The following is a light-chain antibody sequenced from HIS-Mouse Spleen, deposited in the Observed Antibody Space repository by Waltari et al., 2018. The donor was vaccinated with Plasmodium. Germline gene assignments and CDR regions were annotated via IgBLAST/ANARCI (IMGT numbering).Light chain of an antibody. CDR1: ALPKKY. V-gene: IGLV3-10*01. CDR2: EDS. J-gene: IGLJ3*02. Sequence: SYELTQPPPVSVSPGQTARTPCSGDALPKKYAYWYPKKSGQAPVLVIYEDSKRPSGIPGRFSGSSSGTMATLTISGAQVEDEADYYCYSTDSSGNHRVFGGGTKLTVL. CDR3: YSTDSSGNHRV.